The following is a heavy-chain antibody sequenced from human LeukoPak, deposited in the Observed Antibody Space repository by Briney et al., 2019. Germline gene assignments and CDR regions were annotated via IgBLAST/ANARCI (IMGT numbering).Heavy chain of an antibody. V-gene: IGHV1-2*02. CDR3: ARGPGGYYGSGSYYTKYYYYYMDV. D-gene: IGHD3-10*01. CDR1: GYTFTGYY. CDR2: INPNSGGT. J-gene: IGHJ6*03. Sequence: ASVKVSCKASGYTFTGYYMHWVRQAPGQGLEWMGWINPNSGGTNYTQKFQGRVTMTRDTSISTAYMELSRLRSDDTAVYYCARGPGGYYGSGSYYTKYYYYYMDVWGKGTTVTISS.